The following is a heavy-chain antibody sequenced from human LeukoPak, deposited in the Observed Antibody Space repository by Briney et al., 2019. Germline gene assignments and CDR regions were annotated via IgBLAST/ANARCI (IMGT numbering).Heavy chain of an antibody. CDR1: GGTFTSYA. CDR2: IIPIFGTA. J-gene: IGHJ6*03. V-gene: IGHV1-69*06. Sequence: ASVKVSCKASGGTFTSYAISWVRQAPGQGLEWRGGIIPIFGTANYAQKFQGRVTITADKSTSTAYMELSSLRSEDTAVYYCARGEDTPNYYYYMDVWGKGTTVTVSS. CDR3: ARGEDTPNYYYYMDV. D-gene: IGHD2-15*01.